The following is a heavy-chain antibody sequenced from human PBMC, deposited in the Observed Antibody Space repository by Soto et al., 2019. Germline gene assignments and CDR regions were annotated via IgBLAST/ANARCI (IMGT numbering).Heavy chain of an antibody. CDR3: ARGPSSLTRFDY. D-gene: IGHD2-2*01. CDR2: ISYDGSNK. V-gene: IGHV3-30-3*01. Sequence: QVQLVESGGGVVQPGRSLRLSCAASGFTFSSYAMHWVRQAPGKGLEWVAVISYDGSNKYYVDSVKGRFTISRDNSRNTLYLQMNSLRGEDTAVYYCARGPSSLTRFDYWGQGTLVTVSS. J-gene: IGHJ4*02. CDR1: GFTFSSYA.